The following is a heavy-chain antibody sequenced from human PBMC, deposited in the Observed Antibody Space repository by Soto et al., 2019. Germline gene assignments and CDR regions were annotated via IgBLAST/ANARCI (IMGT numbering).Heavy chain of an antibody. J-gene: IGHJ4*02. CDR1: GFSLTTTRMG. V-gene: IGHV2-5*02. D-gene: IGHD2-15*01. CDR2: IYWDDDK. CDR3: AHAGDFDLLSFDR. Sequence: SGPTLGEPAQTLTLTCAFSGFSLTTTRMGVAWIRQPPGKALEWLALIYWDDDKRYSPSLKNRLTVSKDTSTNRVVLTITNISPDDTGTYFCAHAGDFDLLSFDRWGPGTLVTVSS.